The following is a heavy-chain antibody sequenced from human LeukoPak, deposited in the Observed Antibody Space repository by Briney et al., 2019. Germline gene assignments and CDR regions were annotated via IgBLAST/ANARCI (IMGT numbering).Heavy chain of an antibody. CDR3: ARGEVADGSKEDDVFDI. CDR2: TWYERDYE. Sequence: GGSLRLSCAASGFTSSTYAMHWVRQAPGKGLEWVAVTWYERDYEFYADVVRGRFTISRDNSKNTLYLQMNSLRAEDTAIYYCARGEVADGSKEDDVFDIWGQGTLVTVSS. D-gene: IGHD5-24*01. CDR1: GFTSSTYA. J-gene: IGHJ3*02. V-gene: IGHV3-33*01.